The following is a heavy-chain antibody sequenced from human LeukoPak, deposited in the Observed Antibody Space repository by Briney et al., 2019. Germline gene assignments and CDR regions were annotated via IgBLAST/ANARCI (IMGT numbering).Heavy chain of an antibody. V-gene: IGHV3-74*01. CDR3: ARDGGSSSWYWGTYFDY. D-gene: IGHD6-13*01. CDR1: GFTFSSYW. J-gene: IGHJ4*02. CDR2: INSDGSST. Sequence: GALRLSCAASGFTFSSYWMHWVRQAPGKGLVWVSRINSDGSSTSYADSVKGRFTISRDNAKNSLYLQMNSLRAEDTAVYYCARDGGSSSWYWGTYFDYWGQGTLVTVSS.